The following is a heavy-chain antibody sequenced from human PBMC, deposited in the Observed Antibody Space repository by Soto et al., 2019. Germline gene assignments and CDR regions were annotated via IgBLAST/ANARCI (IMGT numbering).Heavy chain of an antibody. J-gene: IGHJ4*02. D-gene: IGHD3-3*01. CDR2: ISGTSPST. CDR3: AFRIFGGGY. CDR1: GFTFSAYA. Sequence: EVQLLESGGGLVQPGGSLRLSCAASGFTFSAYAMSWVRQAPGKGLEWVSAISGTSPSTYYADSVRGRFTISRESSRKSVFLEMNGVGAGDRAIYFWAFRIFGGGYWGQGTRVPV. V-gene: IGHV3-23*01.